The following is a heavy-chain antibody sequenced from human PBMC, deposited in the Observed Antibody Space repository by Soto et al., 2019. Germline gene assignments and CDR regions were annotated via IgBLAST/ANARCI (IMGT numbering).Heavy chain of an antibody. CDR2: FDPEDGVT. J-gene: IGHJ2*01. CDR1: GYTLTELS. Sequence: ASVKVSCKVSGYTLTELSMHWVRQAPGKGLEWMGGFDPEDGVTIYAQKFQGRVTMTEDTSTDTAYMELSSLRSEDTAVYYCETPSLTWSYWYFDLWGRGTLVTVSS. D-gene: IGHD2-8*01. V-gene: IGHV1-24*01. CDR3: ETPSLTWSYWYFDL.